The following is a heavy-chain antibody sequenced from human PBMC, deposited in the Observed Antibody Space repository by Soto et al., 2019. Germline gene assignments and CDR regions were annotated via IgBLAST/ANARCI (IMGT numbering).Heavy chain of an antibody. CDR1: GFTFGDYA. J-gene: IGHJ3*02. CDR3: TRDQVGVYYYDSSGDAFDI. V-gene: IGHV3-49*04. CDR2: IRSKAYGGTT. D-gene: IGHD3-22*01. Sequence: GGSLRLSCTASGFTFGDYAMSWVHQAPGKGLEWVGFIRSKAYGGTTEYAASVKGRFTISRDDSKSIAYLQMNSLKTEDTAVYYCTRDQVGVYYYDSSGDAFDIWGQGTMVTVSS.